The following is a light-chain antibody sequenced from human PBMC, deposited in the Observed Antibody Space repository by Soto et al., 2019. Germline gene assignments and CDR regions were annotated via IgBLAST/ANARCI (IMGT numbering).Light chain of an antibody. Sequence: VTITCRASQSISSWLAWYQQKPGKAPKLLIYAASSLQSGVPSRFSGSGSGTDFTLTISSLQPEDFATYYCLQDYNYPWTFGQGTKVDIK. CDR1: QSISSW. J-gene: IGKJ1*01. CDR3: LQDYNYPWT. V-gene: IGKV1-6*01. CDR2: AAS.